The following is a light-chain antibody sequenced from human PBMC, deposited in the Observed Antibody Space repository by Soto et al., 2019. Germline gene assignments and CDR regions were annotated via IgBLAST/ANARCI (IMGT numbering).Light chain of an antibody. Sequence: QSALTQPPSASGSPGQSVTISCTGTSSDVGAYNYVSWYQFYPGKAPKLMIYDVTRRPSGVPDRFSGSKSGNTASLSVSGLQAEDEGDYYCSSYAGSTFWVFGGGTKLTVL. CDR3: SSYAGSTFWV. J-gene: IGLJ2*01. CDR2: DVT. V-gene: IGLV2-8*01. CDR1: SSDVGAYNY.